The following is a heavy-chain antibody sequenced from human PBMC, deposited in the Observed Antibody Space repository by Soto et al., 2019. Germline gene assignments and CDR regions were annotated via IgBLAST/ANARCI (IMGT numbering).Heavy chain of an antibody. CDR3: ASGIVVVPAARASGAYYYYMDV. D-gene: IGHD2-2*01. V-gene: IGHV4-59*01. CDR2: IYYSGST. CDR1: GGYISSYY. Sequence: PSETLSLTCTVSGGYISSYYWSWIRQPPGKGLEWIGYIYYSGSTNYNPSLKSRVTISVDTSKNQFSLKLSSVTAADTAVYYCASGIVVVPAARASGAYYYYMDVWGKGTTVTVSS. J-gene: IGHJ6*03.